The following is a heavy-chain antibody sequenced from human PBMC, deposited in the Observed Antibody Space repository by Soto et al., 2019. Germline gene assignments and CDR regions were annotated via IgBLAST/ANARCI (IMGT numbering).Heavy chain of an antibody. CDR2: ISSSSSYI. D-gene: IGHD6-13*01. CDR3: ARDMRYCSRNDY. V-gene: IGHV3-21*01. Sequence: EVQLVESGGGLVKPGGSLRLSCAASGFTFSSYSMKWVRQAPGKGLEWVSSISSSSSYIYYADSVKGRFTISRDNAKNSLYLQMNSLRAEDTAVYYCARDMRYCSRNDYWGQGALVTVSS. J-gene: IGHJ4*02. CDR1: GFTFSSYS.